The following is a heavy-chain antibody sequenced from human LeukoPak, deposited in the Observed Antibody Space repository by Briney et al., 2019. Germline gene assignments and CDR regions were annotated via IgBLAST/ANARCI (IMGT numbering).Heavy chain of an antibody. CDR2: IYTSGST. V-gene: IGHV4-4*07. CDR3: ARDAGYSYGYSFYYFDY. D-gene: IGHD5-18*01. J-gene: IGHJ4*02. Sequence: PSETLSLTCTAYGGSISSYYWSWIRQPAGKGLEWIGRIYTSGSTNYNPSLKSRVTISVDTSKNQFSLRLSSVTAADTALYYCARDAGYSYGYSFYYFDYWGQGTLVTVSS. CDR1: GGSISSYY.